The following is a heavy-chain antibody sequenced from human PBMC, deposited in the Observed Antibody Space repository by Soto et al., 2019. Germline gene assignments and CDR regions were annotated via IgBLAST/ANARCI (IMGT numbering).Heavy chain of an antibody. J-gene: IGHJ5*02. CDR1: GYTLTGYY. V-gene: IGHV1-2*02. Sequence: ASVKVACKAAGYTLTGYYMHWVRQAPGQGLEWMGWINPNSGGTNYAQKFQGRVTMTRDTSISTAYMELSRLRSDDTAVYYCARVGELRRLLGCFDPWGQGTLVTVSS. D-gene: IGHD1-7*01. CDR2: INPNSGGT. CDR3: ARVGELRRLLGCFDP.